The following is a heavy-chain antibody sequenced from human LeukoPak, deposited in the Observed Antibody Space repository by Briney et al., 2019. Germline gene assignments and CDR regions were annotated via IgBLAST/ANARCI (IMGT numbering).Heavy chain of an antibody. D-gene: IGHD3-10*01. CDR2: INHSGST. V-gene: IGHV4-34*01. CDR3: ARGGADVLPWFGESNLLTRLFDY. Sequence: IPSETLSLTCAVYGGSFSGYYWSWIRQPPGKGLEWIGEINHSGSTNYNPSLKSRVTISVDTSKNQFSLKLSSVTAADTAVYYCARGGADVLPWFGESNLLTRLFDYWGQGTLVTVSS. CDR1: GGSFSGYY. J-gene: IGHJ4*02.